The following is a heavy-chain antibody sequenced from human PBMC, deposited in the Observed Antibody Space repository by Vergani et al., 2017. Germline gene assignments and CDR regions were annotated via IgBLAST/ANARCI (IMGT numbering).Heavy chain of an antibody. Sequence: QVQLVQSGAEVKKPGASVKVSCKASGYTFTSYGISWVRQAPGQGLEWMGWISAYNGNTNYAQKLQGRVTMTTATSTGTADMELRILRSDDTAVYYCARDSGSWELRLGRDAFDIWGQGTMVTVSS. CDR1: GYTFTSYG. V-gene: IGHV1-18*01. J-gene: IGHJ3*02. D-gene: IGHD1-26*01. CDR2: ISAYNGNT. CDR3: ARDSGSWELRLGRDAFDI.